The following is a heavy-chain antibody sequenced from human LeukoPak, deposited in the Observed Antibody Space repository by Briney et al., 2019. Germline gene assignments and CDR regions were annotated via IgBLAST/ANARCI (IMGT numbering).Heavy chain of an antibody. Sequence: GGSLRLSCAASGFSFSKDWMHWVRQAPGKGLVWVSRINSDGSSTSYADSVKGRFTISRDNAKNTLYLQMNSLRAEDTAVYYCARVPRGYSYGQFDYWGQGTLVTVSS. J-gene: IGHJ4*02. CDR1: GFSFSKDW. CDR2: INSDGSST. V-gene: IGHV3-74*01. CDR3: ARVPRGYSYGQFDY. D-gene: IGHD5-18*01.